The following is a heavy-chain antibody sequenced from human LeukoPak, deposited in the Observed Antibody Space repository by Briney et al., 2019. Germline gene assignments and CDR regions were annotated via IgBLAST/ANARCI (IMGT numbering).Heavy chain of an antibody. CDR3: ARGLSLDKSHVDY. CDR1: GYTFMTYN. J-gene: IGHJ4*02. V-gene: IGHV1-8*01. CDR2: MNPNSGDT. D-gene: IGHD2/OR15-2a*01. Sequence: ASVKVSCKASGYTFMTYNINWVRQVPGQGLEWMGWMNPNSGDTGYAQKFQSRVTMTRNTAISTAYMELSSLRSEDTAVYYCARGLSLDKSHVDYWGQGTLVTVSS.